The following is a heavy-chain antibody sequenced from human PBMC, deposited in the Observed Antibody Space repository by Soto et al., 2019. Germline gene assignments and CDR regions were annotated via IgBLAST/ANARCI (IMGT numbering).Heavy chain of an antibody. CDR1: GFTFSSYA. J-gene: IGHJ4*02. Sequence: GESLKISCSASGFTFSSYAMHWVRQAPGKGLEYVSAISSNGGSTYYADSVKGRFTISRDNSKNTLYLQMSSLRAEDTAVYYCVKDLEYYYDSSGYTLDYWGQGTLVTVSS. V-gene: IGHV3-64D*09. D-gene: IGHD3-22*01. CDR2: ISSNGGST. CDR3: VKDLEYYYDSSGYTLDY.